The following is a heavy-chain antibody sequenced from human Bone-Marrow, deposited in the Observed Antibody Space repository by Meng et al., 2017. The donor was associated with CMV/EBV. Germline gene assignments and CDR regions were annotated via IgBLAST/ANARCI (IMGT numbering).Heavy chain of an antibody. V-gene: IGHV3-23*01. CDR3: AKAPKYLY. J-gene: IGHJ4*02. CDR2: ISGSGGST. CDR1: GFTFSSYA. Sequence: GESLKISCAASGFTFSSYAMSWVRQAPEKGLEWVSDISGSGGSTYYADSVKGRFTISRDNSKNTLYLQMNSRRAEDTAVYYCAKAPKYLYWGQGTLVTVSS. D-gene: IGHD6-6*01.